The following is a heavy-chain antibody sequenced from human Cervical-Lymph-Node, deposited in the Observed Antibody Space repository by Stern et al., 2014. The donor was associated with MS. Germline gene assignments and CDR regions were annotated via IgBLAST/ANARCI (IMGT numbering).Heavy chain of an antibody. D-gene: IGHD1-14*01. Sequence: EVQLLESGGGLVKPGGSLRLSCAASGFTFSSYSMNWVRQAPGKGLEWVSSISSSNNYIYYADSVKGRFTISRDNAKNSLYLQMNSLRAEDTAVYYCASRSWFDPWGQGTLVTVSS. CDR2: ISSSNNYI. CDR3: ASRSWFDP. CDR1: GFTFSSYS. V-gene: IGHV3-21*01. J-gene: IGHJ5*02.